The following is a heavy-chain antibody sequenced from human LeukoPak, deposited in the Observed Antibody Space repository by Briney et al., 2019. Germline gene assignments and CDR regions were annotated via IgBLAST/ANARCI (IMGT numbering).Heavy chain of an antibody. V-gene: IGHV4-4*07. CDR3: ARDEAAYYYDSSGYFDY. CDR1: GGSISSYY. D-gene: IGHD3-22*01. Sequence: SQSLSPTCTVSGGSISSYYWSWIRQPAGEGLEWIGRIYTSGSTNYNPSLRSGSTMSVDTSKNQFSLRLSSVAAADTAVYYCARDEAAYYYDSSGYFDYWGQGTLVTVSS. J-gene: IGHJ4*02. CDR2: IYTSGST.